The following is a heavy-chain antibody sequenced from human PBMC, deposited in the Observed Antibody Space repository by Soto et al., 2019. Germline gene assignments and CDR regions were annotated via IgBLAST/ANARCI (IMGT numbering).Heavy chain of an antibody. CDR2: IYYSGGT. D-gene: IGHD3-10*01. CDR3: ARVTPFYYGSGSYVDI. Sequence: QVQLQESGPGLVKPSETLSLTCTVSGGSISSYYWSWIRQPPGKGLEWIGYIYYSGGTNFNPSLKSRVTISVDTSKNQFSLKLSSVTAADTAVYYCARVTPFYYGSGSYVDIWGQGTMVTVSS. J-gene: IGHJ3*02. V-gene: IGHV4-59*01. CDR1: GGSISSYY.